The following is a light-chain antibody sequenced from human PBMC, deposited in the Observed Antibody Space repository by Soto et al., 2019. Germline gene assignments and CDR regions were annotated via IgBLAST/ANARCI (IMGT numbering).Light chain of an antibody. J-gene: IGKJ5*01. CDR2: GAT. V-gene: IGKV3-20*01. CDR1: QSVCSSY. Sequence: EIVLTQSPGTLSLSPGERATLSCRARQSVCSSYLAWYEQKPGQAPRLLINGATSRATGNPDRFSGSGSGTDFTLTISRLEPEDFAVYYCHQYGSSPPITFGQGTRLEIK. CDR3: HQYGSSPPIT.